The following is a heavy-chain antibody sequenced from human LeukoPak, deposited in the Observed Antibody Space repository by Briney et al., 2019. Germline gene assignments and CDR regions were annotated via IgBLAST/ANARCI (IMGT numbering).Heavy chain of an antibody. Sequence: GGSLRLSCAASGSTLSSYEMNWVRQAPGKGLEWVSYISSSGSTIYYADSVKGRFTISRDNAKNSLYLQMNSLRAEDTAVYYYARDWSMRGYWGQGTLVTVSS. CDR3: ARDWSMRGY. D-gene: IGHD2/OR15-2a*01. CDR2: ISSSGSTI. J-gene: IGHJ4*02. V-gene: IGHV3-48*03. CDR1: GSTLSSYE.